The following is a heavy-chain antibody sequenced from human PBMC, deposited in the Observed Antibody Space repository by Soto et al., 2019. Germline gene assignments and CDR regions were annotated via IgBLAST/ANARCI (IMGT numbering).Heavy chain of an antibody. V-gene: IGHV3-7*01. CDR1: GFTFSSYW. CDR3: ARDPWAGGDAFDI. D-gene: IGHD6-19*01. J-gene: IGHJ3*02. CDR2: IKQDGSEK. Sequence: EVQLVESGGGLVQPGGSLRLSCAASGFTFSSYWMSWVRQAPGKGLEWVANIKQDGSEKYYVDSVKGRFTISRDNAENSLYLQMNSLRAEDTAVYYCARDPWAGGDAFDIWGRGTMVTVSS.